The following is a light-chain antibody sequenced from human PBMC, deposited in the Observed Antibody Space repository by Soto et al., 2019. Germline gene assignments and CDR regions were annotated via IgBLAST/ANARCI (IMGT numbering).Light chain of an antibody. CDR1: QSVXSN. V-gene: IGKV3-15*01. CDR2: CXF. CDR3: QQYKDGPRT. Sequence: ELVLTQSPATRSLSPGERATLSCRASQSVXSNLAWYQQKPGQAPSLIIDCXFTMATGSPARLSGTGSVTEFTLTISSLHSEYFALYYFQQYKDGPRTFGQGTKVDIK. J-gene: IGKJ1*01.